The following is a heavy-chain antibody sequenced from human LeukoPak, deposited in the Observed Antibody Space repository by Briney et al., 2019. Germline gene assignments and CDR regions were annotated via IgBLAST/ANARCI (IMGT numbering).Heavy chain of an antibody. D-gene: IGHD1-26*01. CDR1: GGSISSGDYY. V-gene: IGHV4-30-4*01. CDR3: ARDYSGSYHFFDY. J-gene: IGHJ4*02. Sequence: SETLSLTCTVSGGSISSGDYYWSWIRQPPGKGLEWIGYIYYSGSTYYNPSLKSRVTISVDTSKNQFSLKLSSVTAADTAVYYCARDYSGSYHFFDYWGQGTLVTVSS. CDR2: IYYSGST.